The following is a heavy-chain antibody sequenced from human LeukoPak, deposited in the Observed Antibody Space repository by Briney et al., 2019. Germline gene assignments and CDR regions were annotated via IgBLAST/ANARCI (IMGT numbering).Heavy chain of an antibody. Sequence: SETLPLACTVSGGSISSYYWSWIRQPPGKGLEWIGYIYYSGSTNYNPSLKSRVTMSVDTSKSQFSLKLSSVTAADTAVYYCARDRGTTGYYYLDSWGQGILVTVSS. CDR3: ARDRGTTGYYYLDS. J-gene: IGHJ4*02. CDR2: IYYSGST. CDR1: GGSISSYY. D-gene: IGHD1-26*01. V-gene: IGHV4-59*01.